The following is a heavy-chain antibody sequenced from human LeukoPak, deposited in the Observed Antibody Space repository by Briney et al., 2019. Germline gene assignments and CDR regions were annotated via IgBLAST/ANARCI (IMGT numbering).Heavy chain of an antibody. V-gene: IGHV4-39*01. CDR3: ARLRGLGPSDAFDI. J-gene: IGHJ3*02. D-gene: IGHD2-15*01. Sequence: SETLSLTCTVSGGSISSSSYYWGWIRQPPGKGLEWIGSIYYSGSTYYNPSLKSRVTTSVDTSKNQFSLKLSSVTAADTAVYYCARLRGLGPSDAFDIWGQGTMVTVSS. CDR1: GGSISSSSYY. CDR2: IYYSGST.